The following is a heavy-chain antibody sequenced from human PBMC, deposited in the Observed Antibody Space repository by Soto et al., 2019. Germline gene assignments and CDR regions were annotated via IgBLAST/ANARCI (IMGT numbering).Heavy chain of an antibody. D-gene: IGHD3-9*01. Sequence: ASVKVSCKASGYTFTGYYMHWVRQAPGQGLEWMGWINPNSGGTNYAQKFQGWVTMTRDTSVSTAYMELSRLTSDDTAVYYCARAHYDILTGYYMGYYYYYMYVWGKGTTVTVSS. CDR1: GYTFTGYY. V-gene: IGHV1-2*04. CDR2: INPNSGGT. J-gene: IGHJ6*03. CDR3: ARAHYDILTGYYMGYYYYYMYV.